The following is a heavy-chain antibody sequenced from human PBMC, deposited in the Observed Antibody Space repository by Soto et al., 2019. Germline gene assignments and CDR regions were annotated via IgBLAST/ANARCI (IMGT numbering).Heavy chain of an antibody. V-gene: IGHV3-33*01. Sequence: QVQLVESGGSVVQPGRSLRLSCAASGFTFSSYGMHWVRQAPGKGLEWVAVIWSDGSSKYYADSVKGRFTISRDNSKNTLYLQMNSLRAEDTAVYYCARYYYDSSGYYPLWGQGTLVTVSS. CDR3: ARYYYDSSGYYPL. CDR2: IWSDGSSK. J-gene: IGHJ4*02. CDR1: GFTFSSYG. D-gene: IGHD3-22*01.